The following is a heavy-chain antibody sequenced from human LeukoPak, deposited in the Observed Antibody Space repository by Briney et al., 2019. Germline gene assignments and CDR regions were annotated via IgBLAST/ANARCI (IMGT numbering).Heavy chain of an antibody. J-gene: IGHJ4*02. V-gene: IGHV1-2*02. CDR1: GDTFTDHY. CDR3: ARQDEAGYYFDY. CDR2: ITPSGRGA. Sequence: ASVKVSCKASGDTFTDHYEQWVRQAPGQGLEWMGWITPSGRGANSAQKFQGRLTLSRDTSISTVYMELTRLTSDDTAIYYCARQDEAGYYFDYWGQGTLVTVSS.